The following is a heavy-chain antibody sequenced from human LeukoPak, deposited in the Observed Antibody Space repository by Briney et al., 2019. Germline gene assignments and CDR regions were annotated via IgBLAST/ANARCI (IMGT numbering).Heavy chain of an antibody. V-gene: IGHV3-11*04. CDR3: AIDRGSYAITWFDT. J-gene: IGHJ5*02. CDR1: GFTFCDYY. D-gene: IGHD1-26*01. Sequence: KPGGSLRLSCAASGFTFCDYYMIWIRQAPGKGLEWVSYISSSGSTIYYADSVERLFTIYRDNAKNSLYLQKNRLRPEDACVYFCAIDRGSYAITWFDTWGQRTLGTVSS. CDR2: ISSSGSTI.